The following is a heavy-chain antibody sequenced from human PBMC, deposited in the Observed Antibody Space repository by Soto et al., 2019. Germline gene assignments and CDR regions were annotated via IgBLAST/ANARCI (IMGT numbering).Heavy chain of an antibody. CDR2: IWYDGSNK. J-gene: IGHJ4*02. Sequence: GGSLRLSCAASGCTFSSYGILWVRQAPGKGLEWVAVIWYDGSNKYYADSVKGRFTISRDNSKNTLYLQMNSLRAEDTAVYYCARDSIGVVVPFDYWGQGTLVTVSS. V-gene: IGHV3-33*01. CDR1: GCTFSSYG. D-gene: IGHD2-15*01. CDR3: ARDSIGVVVPFDY.